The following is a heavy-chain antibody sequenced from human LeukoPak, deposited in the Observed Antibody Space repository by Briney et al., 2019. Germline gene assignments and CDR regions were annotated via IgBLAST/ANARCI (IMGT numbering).Heavy chain of an antibody. CDR1: GYSYTNYW. V-gene: IGHV5-51*01. CDR2: IYPGDSDT. Sequence: GESLKISFKGFGYSYTNYWTGWVRQVPGKGLEWMGIIYPGDSDTRYSPSFQGQVTISADKTISTAYLQWSSLKASDTAMYYCAKVGATSDYFDYWGQGTLVTVSS. CDR3: AKVGATSDYFDY. D-gene: IGHD1-26*01. J-gene: IGHJ4*02.